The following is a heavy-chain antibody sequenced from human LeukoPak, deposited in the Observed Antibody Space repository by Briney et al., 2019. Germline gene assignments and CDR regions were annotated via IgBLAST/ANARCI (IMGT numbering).Heavy chain of an antibody. Sequence: PGGSLRLSCAASGFTFSSHSMNWVRQAPGKGLEWVSSISSSSSYICYADSVKGRFTISRDNAKNSLYLEMNSLRAEDTAVYYCARDVHYYDSSGHLVAYYFDYWGQGTLVTVSS. CDR3: ARDVHYYDSSGHLVAYYFDY. J-gene: IGHJ4*02. D-gene: IGHD3-22*01. CDR2: ISSSSSYI. CDR1: GFTFSSHS. V-gene: IGHV3-21*01.